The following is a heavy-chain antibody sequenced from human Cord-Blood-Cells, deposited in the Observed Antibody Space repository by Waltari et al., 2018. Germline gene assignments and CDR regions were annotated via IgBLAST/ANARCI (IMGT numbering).Heavy chain of an antibody. CDR1: GNTFTGYY. CDR3: ARGGDTIFGVVIIPHFDY. Sequence: QVQLVQSGAEGTKPGASVKVSCKAAGNTFTGYYMHGVRQATGQGLGGLGWINPNSGGTNYAQKFQGRVTMTRDTSISTAYMELSRLRSDDTAVYYCARGGDTIFGVVIIPHFDYWGQGTLVTVSS. V-gene: IGHV1-2*02. CDR2: INPNSGGT. J-gene: IGHJ4*02. D-gene: IGHD3-3*01.